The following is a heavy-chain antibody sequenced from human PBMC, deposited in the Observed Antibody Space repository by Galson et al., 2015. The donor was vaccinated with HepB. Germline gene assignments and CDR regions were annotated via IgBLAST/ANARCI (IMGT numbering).Heavy chain of an antibody. CDR1: GDSVSANTAV. Sequence: CAISGDSVSANTAVWNWIRQSPSRGLEWLGRTYYRSKWQKDYVVSMTSRIIISTDTSRNQVSLQLNSVSPEDTAVYYCAYGVDVWGQGTTVTVSS. V-gene: IGHV6-1*01. J-gene: IGHJ6*02. CDR2: TYYRSKWQK. CDR3: AYGVDV.